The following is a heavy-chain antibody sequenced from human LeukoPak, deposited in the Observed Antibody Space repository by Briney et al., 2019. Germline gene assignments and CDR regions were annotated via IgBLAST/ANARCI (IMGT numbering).Heavy chain of an antibody. J-gene: IGHJ4*02. CDR3: ARGGRRDGYNFLEGYFDY. Sequence: GASVKVSCKASGYTFTGYYMHWVRQAPGQGLEWMGWINPNSGGTNYAQKFQGRVTMTRDTFISTAYMELSRLRSDDTAVYYCARGGRRDGYNFLEGYFDYWGQGTLVTVSS. CDR2: INPNSGGT. V-gene: IGHV1-2*02. D-gene: IGHD5-24*01. CDR1: GYTFTGYY.